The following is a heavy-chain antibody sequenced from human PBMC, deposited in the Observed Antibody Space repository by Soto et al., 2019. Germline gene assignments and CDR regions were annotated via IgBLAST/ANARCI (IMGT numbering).Heavy chain of an antibody. CDR1: GGTFSSYA. D-gene: IGHD3-22*01. J-gene: IGHJ4*02. CDR3: AGSPHYYDSSGYYYALDS. Sequence: QVQLVQSGAEVKKPGSSVKVSCKSSGGTFSSYAISWVRQAPGQGLEWMGGLIPIFGTANYAQKFQGSVTITADESTSTAYMELSSRRSEDTAVYYCAGSPHYYDSSGYYYALDSWGQGTLVTVSS. CDR2: LIPIFGTA. V-gene: IGHV1-69*01.